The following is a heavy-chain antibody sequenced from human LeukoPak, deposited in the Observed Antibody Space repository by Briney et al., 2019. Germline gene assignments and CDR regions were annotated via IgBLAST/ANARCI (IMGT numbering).Heavy chain of an antibody. D-gene: IGHD3-9*01. CDR3: AKDIRGPGYVNYYYYMDV. J-gene: IGHJ6*03. CDR2: ISGSGGDT. CDR1: GFTFTSYA. Sequence: PGGSLRLSCAASGFTFTSYAMSWVRQAPGKGLEWVSVISGSGGDTYYADSVKGRFTISRDNSKNTLYLQMNSLRAEDTAVYYCAKDIRGPGYVNYYYYMDVWGKGTTVTVSS. V-gene: IGHV3-23*01.